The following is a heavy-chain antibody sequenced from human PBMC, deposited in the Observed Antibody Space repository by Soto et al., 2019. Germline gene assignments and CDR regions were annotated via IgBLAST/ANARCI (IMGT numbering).Heavy chain of an antibody. V-gene: IGHV1-18*04. J-gene: IGHJ6*02. CDR3: ARDSTTTVTLSYYYYYGMDV. CDR2: ISAYNGNT. CDR1: GYTFTSYG. D-gene: IGHD4-4*01. Sequence: ASVKVSCKASGYTFTSYGISWVRRAPGQGLEWMGWISAYNGNTNYAQKLQGRVTMTTDTSTSTAYMELRSLRSDDTAVYYCARDSTTTVTLSYYYYYGMDVWGQGTTVTVSS.